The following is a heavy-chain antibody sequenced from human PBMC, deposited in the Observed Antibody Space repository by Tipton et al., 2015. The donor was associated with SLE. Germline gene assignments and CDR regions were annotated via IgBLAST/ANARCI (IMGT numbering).Heavy chain of an antibody. Sequence: SLRLSCAASGFTFSSYAMHWVRQAPGKGLEWVGFIRSETYGGTTEIAASLKGRFTISRDDSKGIAYLQMNSLRTEDTAIYYCTRDVEAYGDYIYWGQGTLVAVSS. CDR1: GFTFSSYA. CDR2: IRSETYGGTT. J-gene: IGHJ4*02. D-gene: IGHD4-17*01. CDR3: TRDVEAYGDYIY. V-gene: IGHV3-49*04.